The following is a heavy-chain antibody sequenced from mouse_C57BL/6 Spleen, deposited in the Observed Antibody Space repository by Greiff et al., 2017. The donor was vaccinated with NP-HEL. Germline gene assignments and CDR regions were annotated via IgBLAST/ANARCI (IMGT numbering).Heavy chain of an antibody. V-gene: IGHV1-52*01. CDR3: ARSLYYGSSLYWYFDV. CDR1: GYTFTSYW. J-gene: IGHJ1*03. CDR2: IDPSDSET. D-gene: IGHD1-1*01. Sequence: VQLQQPGAELVRPGSSVKLSCKASGYTFTSYWMHWVKQRPIQGLEWIGNIDPSDSETHYNQKFKDKATLTVDKSSSTAYMQLSSLTSEDSAVYYCARSLYYGSSLYWYFDVWGTGTTVTVSS.